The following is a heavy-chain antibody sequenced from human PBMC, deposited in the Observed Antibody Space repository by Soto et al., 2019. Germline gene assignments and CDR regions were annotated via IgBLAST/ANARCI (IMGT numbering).Heavy chain of an antibody. CDR2: ISGSGGST. V-gene: IGHV3-23*01. CDR3: AKDRYYYDSSGYYDY. J-gene: IGHJ4*02. Sequence: GGSLRLSCAASGFTFSSYAMSWVRQAPGKGLEWVSAISGSGGSTYYADSVKGRFTISRDNSKSTLYLQMNSLRAEDTAVYYCAKDRYYYDSSGYYDYWGQGTLVTVSS. CDR1: GFTFSSYA. D-gene: IGHD3-22*01.